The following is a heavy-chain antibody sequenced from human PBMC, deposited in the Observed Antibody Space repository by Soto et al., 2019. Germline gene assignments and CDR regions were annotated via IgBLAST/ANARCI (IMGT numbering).Heavy chain of an antibody. J-gene: IGHJ6*04. V-gene: IGHV3-33*01. Sequence: QVQLVESGGGVVQPGRSLRLSCLASGFNFSYYPIHWVRQAPGKGLEWVARLWHDGSNKYYAVSVRGRFSISRDNPKNTVYLQMDSLRADDTDVYYCARTRDFAFWSGDGVWGKGTTVILSS. CDR3: ARTRDFAFWSGDGV. CDR2: LWHDGSNK. CDR1: GFNFSYYP. D-gene: IGHD3-3*01.